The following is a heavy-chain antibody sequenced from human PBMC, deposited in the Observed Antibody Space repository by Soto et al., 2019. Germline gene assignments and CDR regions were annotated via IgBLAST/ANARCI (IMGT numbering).Heavy chain of an antibody. J-gene: IGHJ6*02. Sequence: EVQLVESGGGLVQPGGSLRLSCAASGFTFSAYWMHWVRQAPGKGLVWVSRIHSNGNTTTYADSVKGRFTISRDNAKNTLYLQMNRLRAEDTAVYYCARSVRSGTYPYYYFAMDVWGQGTTVTVSS. CDR2: IHSNGNTT. V-gene: IGHV3-74*01. CDR3: ARSVRSGTYPYYYFAMDV. CDR1: GFTFSAYW. D-gene: IGHD3-10*01.